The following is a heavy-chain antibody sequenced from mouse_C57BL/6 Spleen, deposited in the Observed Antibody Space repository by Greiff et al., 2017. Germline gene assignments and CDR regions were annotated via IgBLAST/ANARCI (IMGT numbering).Heavy chain of an antibody. J-gene: IGHJ4*01. CDR1: GYTFTSYW. V-gene: IGHV1-53*01. CDR2: INPSNGGT. Sequence: VPLQQPGTELVKPGASVQLSCKASGYTFTSYWMHWVKQRPGQGLEWIGNINPSNGGTNYNEKFKSKATLTVDKSSSTAYMQLSSLTSEDSAVYYCARSRGYEPLAMDYWGQGTSVTVSS. CDR3: ARSRGYEPLAMDY. D-gene: IGHD2-2*01.